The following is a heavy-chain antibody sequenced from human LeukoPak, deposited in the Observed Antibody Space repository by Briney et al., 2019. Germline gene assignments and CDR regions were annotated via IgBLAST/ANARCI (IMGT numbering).Heavy chain of an antibody. CDR1: GFTFSDYY. V-gene: IGHV3-11*06. J-gene: IGHJ5*02. CDR3: ARDYGDYVGGNWFDP. CDR2: ISSSSSYT. D-gene: IGHD4-17*01. Sequence: GGSLRLSCAASGFTFSDYYMSWIRQAPGKGLEGVSYISSSSSYTNYADSVKGRFTISRDNAKNSLYLQMHSLRAEDTGVYYCARDYGDYVGGNWFDPWGQGTLVTVSS.